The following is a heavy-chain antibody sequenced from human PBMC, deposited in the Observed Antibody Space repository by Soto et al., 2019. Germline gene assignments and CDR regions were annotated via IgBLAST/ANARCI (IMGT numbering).Heavy chain of an antibody. V-gene: IGHV1-69*13. J-gene: IGHJ4*02. CDR2: IIPIFGTA. CDR1: GGTFSSYA. Sequence: SVKVSCKASGGTFSSYAISWVRQAPGQGLEWMGGIIPIFGTANSAQKFQGRVTITADESTSTAYTELSSLRSEDTAVYYCARDPLYYYDSSGYLFDYWGQGTLVTVSS. D-gene: IGHD3-22*01. CDR3: ARDPLYYYDSSGYLFDY.